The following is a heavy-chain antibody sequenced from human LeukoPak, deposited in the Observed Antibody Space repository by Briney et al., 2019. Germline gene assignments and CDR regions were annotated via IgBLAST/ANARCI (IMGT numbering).Heavy chain of an antibody. J-gene: IGHJ1*01. V-gene: IGHV1-2*02. CDR2: INPDSGGT. D-gene: IGHD3-22*01. Sequence: ASVKVSCKASGYTFTGNYMHWVRQAPGQGLEWMGWINPDSGGTNYAQKFQGRVTMTRDTSISTAYMELYRLRSDDTAVYYCARGSYDSSDFEYFHHWGQGTLVTVSS. CDR3: ARGSYDSSDFEYFHH. CDR1: GYTFTGNY.